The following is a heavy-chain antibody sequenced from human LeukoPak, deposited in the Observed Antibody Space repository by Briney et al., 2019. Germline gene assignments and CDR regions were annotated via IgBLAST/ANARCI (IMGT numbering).Heavy chain of an antibody. CDR3: ARRRAFGGVVVAFDY. CDR1: GFSLTTSGVG. Sequence: SGPTLVKPTQTLTLTCTFSGFSLTTSGVGVGWIRQPPGKALEWLALIYWDDDETYSPSLKSRLTITKDTSKNQVVLTMTNMDPMDTATYYCARRRAFGGVVVAFDYWGQGTLVTVSS. J-gene: IGHJ4*02. D-gene: IGHD3-16*02. CDR2: IYWDDDE. V-gene: IGHV2-5*02.